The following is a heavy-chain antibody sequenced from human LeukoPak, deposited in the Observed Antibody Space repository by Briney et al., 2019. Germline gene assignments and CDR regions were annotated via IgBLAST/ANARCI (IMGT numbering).Heavy chain of an antibody. J-gene: IGHJ4*02. V-gene: IGHV3-48*02. CDR3: ARVRYSYAPAFDY. D-gene: IGHD5-18*01. CDR2: ISSSSSTI. Sequence: PGGSLRLSCAASGFTFSSYSMNWVRQAPGKGLEWVSYISSSSSTIYYADSVKGRFTISRDNAKNSLYLQMNSLRDEDTAVYFCARVRYSYAPAFDYWGQGTLVTVSS. CDR1: GFTFSSYS.